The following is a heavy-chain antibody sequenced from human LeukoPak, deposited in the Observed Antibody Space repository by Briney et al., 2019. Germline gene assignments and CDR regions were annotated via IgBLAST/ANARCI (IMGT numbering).Heavy chain of an antibody. CDR1: GGSISSGSYY. CDR3: ARARTGTTTLFDY. V-gene: IGHV4-61*01. D-gene: IGHD1-1*01. CDR2: IYYSGST. Sequence: PSQTLSLTCTVSGGSISSGSYYWSWIRQPPGKGLEWIGYIYYSGSTNYNPSLKSRVTISVDTSKNQFSLKLSSVTAADTAVYYCARARTGTTTLFDYWGQGTLVTVSS. J-gene: IGHJ4*02.